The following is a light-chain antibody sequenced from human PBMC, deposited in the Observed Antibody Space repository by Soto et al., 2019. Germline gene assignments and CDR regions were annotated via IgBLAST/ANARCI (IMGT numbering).Light chain of an antibody. Sequence: DIPMTQSPSTLSASVGDRVTITCRASQSIGSRLAWYQQKPGKAPNLLIYKASTLESGVPGRFSGSGSGTEFTLTISSLQPDDFATYYCQQYNSYPWTFGQGTKVEIK. V-gene: IGKV1-5*03. CDR3: QQYNSYPWT. CDR2: KAS. J-gene: IGKJ1*01. CDR1: QSIGSR.